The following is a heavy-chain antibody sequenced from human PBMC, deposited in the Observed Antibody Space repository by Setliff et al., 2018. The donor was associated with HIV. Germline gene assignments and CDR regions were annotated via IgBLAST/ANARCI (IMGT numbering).Heavy chain of an antibody. CDR1: GGSISSSSYY. Sequence: SETLSLTCTVSGGSISSSSYYWGWIRQPPGKGLEWIGSIYYSGSTYYNPSLKSRVTISVDTSKNQFSLKLSSVTAADTAVYYCARHDTGYSYGYDYYYYYMDVWGKGTTVTVSS. J-gene: IGHJ6*03. CDR3: ARHDTGYSYGYDYYYYYMDV. V-gene: IGHV4-39*01. CDR2: IYYSGST. D-gene: IGHD5-18*01.